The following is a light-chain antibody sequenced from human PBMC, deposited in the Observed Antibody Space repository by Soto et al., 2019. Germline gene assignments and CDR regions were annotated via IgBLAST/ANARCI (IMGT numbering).Light chain of an antibody. CDR3: QQYDNLPLT. Sequence: TQSPGTLSLSPGERATLSCRASQNVYINSLAWYQQKPGKAPKLLIYDASNLETGVPSRFSGSGSGTDFTFTISSLQPEDIATYYCQQYDNLPLTFGGGTKVEIK. CDR2: DAS. J-gene: IGKJ4*01. V-gene: IGKV1-33*01. CDR1: QNVYINS.